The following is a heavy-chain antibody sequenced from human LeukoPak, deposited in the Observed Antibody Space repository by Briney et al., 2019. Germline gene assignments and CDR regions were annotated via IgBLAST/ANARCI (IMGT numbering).Heavy chain of an antibody. CDR1: GFTFSSYG. V-gene: IGHV3-30*18. CDR2: ISYDGSNK. CDR3: AKGPGGVAAGYFDY. Sequence: GGSLRLSCAASGFTFSSYGMHWVRQAPGKGLEWVAVISYDGSNKYYADSVKGRFTISRDNSKNTLYLQMNSLRAEDTAVYYCAKGPGGVAAGYFDYWGQGTLVTVSS. J-gene: IGHJ4*02. D-gene: IGHD2-15*01.